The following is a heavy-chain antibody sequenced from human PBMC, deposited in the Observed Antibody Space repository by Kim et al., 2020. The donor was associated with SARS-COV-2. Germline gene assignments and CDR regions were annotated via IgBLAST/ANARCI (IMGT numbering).Heavy chain of an antibody. CDR1: GYTFTSYY. CDR3: VLRGGIQLTVAQYNFDP. D-gene: IGHD5-18*01. CDR2: INPSGGST. Sequence: ASVKVSCKASGYTFTSYYMHWVRQAPGQGLEWMGIINPSGGSTSYAQKFQGRVTMTRDTSTNTVYMELSSLRSEDTAVYYCVLRGGIQLTVAQYNFDPWGQGTLVTVSS. V-gene: IGHV1-46*01. J-gene: IGHJ5*02.